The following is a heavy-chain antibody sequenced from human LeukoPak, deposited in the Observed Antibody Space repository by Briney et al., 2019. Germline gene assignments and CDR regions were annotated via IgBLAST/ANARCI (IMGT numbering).Heavy chain of an antibody. CDR1: GFTFDDYG. CDR3: ARGARGVSGYYFDF. J-gene: IGHJ4*02. V-gene: IGHV3-20*04. CDR2: INWNGGST. D-gene: IGHD3-10*01. Sequence: PGGSLRLSCAASGFTFDDYGMSWVRQAPGKGLEWVSGINWNGGSTGYADSVKGRFTISRDNAKNSLHLQMNSLRAEDTALYCCARGARGVSGYYFDFWGQGTLVTVSS.